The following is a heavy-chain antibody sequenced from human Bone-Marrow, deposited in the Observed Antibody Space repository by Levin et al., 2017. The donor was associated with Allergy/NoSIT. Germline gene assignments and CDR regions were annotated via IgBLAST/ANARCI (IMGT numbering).Heavy chain of an antibody. J-gene: IGHJ5*02. CDR1: GFSLNTNGVR. CDR3: SRRQVQIVDWFDP. V-gene: IGHV2-5*01. CDR2: ISWNDDK. D-gene: IGHD2-21*01. Sequence: SGPTLVKPTQTLTLTCTFSGFSLNTNGVRVGWIRQPPGKALEWLAIISWNDDKHYSPSLESRLTITKDTSKNQVVLTMTNMDPVDTATYYCSRRQVQIVDWFDPWGQGILVTVSP.